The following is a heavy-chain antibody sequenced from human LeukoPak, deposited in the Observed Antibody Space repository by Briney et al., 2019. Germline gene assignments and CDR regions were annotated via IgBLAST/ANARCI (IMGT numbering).Heavy chain of an antibody. CDR1: GYTFTNYG. J-gene: IGHJ6*02. CDR3: ARLSRITMVRGAMDA. V-gene: IGHV1-18*01. D-gene: IGHD3-10*01. CDR2: ISAYNGNT. Sequence: ASVKVSCKASGYTFTNYGISWVRQAPGQGLEWMGWISAYNGNTNYAQKLQGRVTMTTDTSTSTAYMELRSLRSDDTAIYYCARLSRITMVRGAMDAWGQGTPVTVSS.